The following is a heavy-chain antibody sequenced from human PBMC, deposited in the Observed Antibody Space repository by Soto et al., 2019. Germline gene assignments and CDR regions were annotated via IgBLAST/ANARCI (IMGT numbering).Heavy chain of an antibody. CDR1: DESFSADY. V-gene: IGHV4-59*01. CDR2: IYYSGSS. D-gene: IGHD6-6*01. J-gene: IGHJ6*03. Sequence: PSETLSLTCAVYDESFSADYWTWIRQPPGKGLEWIGYIYYSGSSNYNPSLKSRVTISVDTSKNQFSLKLSSVTAADTAVYYCARETVEYSSSSGYLAGRPYYYMDVWGKGTTVTVSS. CDR3: ARETVEYSSSSGYLAGRPYYYMDV.